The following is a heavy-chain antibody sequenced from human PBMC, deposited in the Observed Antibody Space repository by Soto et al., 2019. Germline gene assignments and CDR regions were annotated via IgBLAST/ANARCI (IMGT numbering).Heavy chain of an antibody. J-gene: IGHJ4*02. CDR1: GYTSTGYN. V-gene: IGHV1-2*04. Sequence: ASVKVSCKASGYTSTGYNMHWVRQAPGKGLEWMGWINPNSGGTNYAQKFQGWVTMTRDTSISTAYMELSRLRSDDTAVYYCARGYQRRRMWFGESLWSFDYWGQGTLVTVSS. D-gene: IGHD3-10*01. CDR3: ARGYQRRRMWFGESLWSFDY. CDR2: INPNSGGT.